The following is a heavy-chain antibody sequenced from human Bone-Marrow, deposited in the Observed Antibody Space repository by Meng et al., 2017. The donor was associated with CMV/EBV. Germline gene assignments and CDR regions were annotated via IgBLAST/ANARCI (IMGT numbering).Heavy chain of an antibody. Sequence: SETLSLTCAVYGGSFSGYYWSWIRQPPGKGLEWIGEINHSGSTNYNPSLKSRVTISVDTSKNQFSLKLSPVAAADTAVYYCARGVLRGEYCSSTSCYIPRSYYYYGMDVWGQGTTVTVSS. J-gene: IGHJ6*02. CDR3: ARGVLRGEYCSSTSCYIPRSYYYYGMDV. CDR1: GGSFSGYY. V-gene: IGHV4-34*01. D-gene: IGHD2-2*02. CDR2: INHSGST.